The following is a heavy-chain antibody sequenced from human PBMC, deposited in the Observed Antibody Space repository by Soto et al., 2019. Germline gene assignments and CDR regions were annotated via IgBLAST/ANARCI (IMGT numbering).Heavy chain of an antibody. CDR3: APLKYSFGSHVDY. D-gene: IGHD5-18*01. J-gene: IGHJ4*02. V-gene: IGHV3-23*01. CDR1: GFTFSSYV. Sequence: EVQLLESGGGLAQPGGPLRLSCAATGFTFSSYVMSWVRQAPGKGLEWVSGITDSGGNTYYADSVKGRFTISRDNSKNTLFLQMNSLRAEDTAVYYCAPLKYSFGSHVDYCGQGTLVSVSS. CDR2: ITDSGGNT.